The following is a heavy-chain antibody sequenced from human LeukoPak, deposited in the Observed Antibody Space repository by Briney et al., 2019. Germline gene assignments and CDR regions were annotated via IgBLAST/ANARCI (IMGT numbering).Heavy chain of an antibody. CDR1: GCTISSYY. J-gene: IGHJ6*03. CDR3: AGLITGSYYYYSYMDV. Sequence: PSETLTLTCTASGCTISSYYLSWIRQPPGKGLEWIGRIYTSGSTNYNPALMSRVTMSVDTSKNQFSLKLSSVTAADTAVYCCAGLITGSYYYYSYMDVWGTGTPVTVSS. CDR2: IYTSGST. D-gene: IGHD1-20*01. V-gene: IGHV4-4*07.